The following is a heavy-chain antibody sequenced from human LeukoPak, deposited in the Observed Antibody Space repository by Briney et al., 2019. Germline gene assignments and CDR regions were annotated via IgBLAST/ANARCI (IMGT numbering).Heavy chain of an antibody. J-gene: IGHJ4*02. D-gene: IGHD3-10*01. CDR3: ARERPYYGSRTYSASFDY. CDR2: ISLSGNPI. CDR1: GFTFSDYY. V-gene: IGHV3-11*01. Sequence: GGSLRLSCAASGFTFSDYYMTWIRQAPGKGLEWVSSISLSGNPIYYADSVKGRFTISRDNADNSLYLQMNSLRPEDTAVYYCARERPYYGSRTYSASFDYWGQGTLVTVSS.